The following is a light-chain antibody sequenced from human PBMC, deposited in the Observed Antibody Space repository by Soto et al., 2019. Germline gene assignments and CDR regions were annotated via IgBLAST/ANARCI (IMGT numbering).Light chain of an antibody. Sequence: DIQMTHSPSTLSSSLGDIVTITCRASQSISSWLAWYQQKPGKAPKLLIYDASSLESGVPSRFSGSGSGTEFTLTISSLQPDDFATYYCQQYNGYSTWTFGQGTKVDIK. CDR1: QSISSW. V-gene: IGKV1-5*01. CDR3: QQYNGYSTWT. CDR2: DAS. J-gene: IGKJ1*01.